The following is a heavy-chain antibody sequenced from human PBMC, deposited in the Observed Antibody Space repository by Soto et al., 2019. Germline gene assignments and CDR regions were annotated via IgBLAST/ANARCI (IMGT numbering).Heavy chain of an antibody. J-gene: IGHJ3*01. V-gene: IGHV3-15*07. D-gene: IGHD3-22*01. Sequence: PGGSLRLSCAASGFTFSNAWMNWVRQAPGKGLEWVGRIKSKTDGGTTDYAAPVKGRFTISRDDSKSIAYLQMNSLKTEDTAVYYCTRDAEIINYYDCSGPLAFDFWGQGSMVIVSS. CDR3: TRDAEIINYYDCSGPLAFDF. CDR2: IKSKTDGGTT. CDR1: GFTFSNAW.